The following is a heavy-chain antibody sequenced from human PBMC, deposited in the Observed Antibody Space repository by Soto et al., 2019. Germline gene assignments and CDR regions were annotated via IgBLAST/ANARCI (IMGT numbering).Heavy chain of an antibody. CDR3: ARDPSDTAMEDGMDV. V-gene: IGHV1-46*01. Sequence: ASVKVSCKASGYTFTSYYMHWVRQPPGQGLEWMGIINPSGGSTSYAQKFQGRVTMTRDTSTSTVYMELSSLRSEDTAVYYCARDPSDTAMEDGMDVWGQGTTVTVSS. D-gene: IGHD5-18*01. CDR2: INPSGGST. CDR1: GYTFTSYY. J-gene: IGHJ6*02.